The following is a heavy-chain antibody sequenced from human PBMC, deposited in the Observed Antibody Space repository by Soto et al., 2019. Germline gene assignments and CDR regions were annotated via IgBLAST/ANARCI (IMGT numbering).Heavy chain of an antibody. Sequence: PSETLSLTCTVSGGSISSYYLSWIRQPPGKGLEWIGYIYYSGSTNYNPSLKSRVTISVDTSKNQFSLKLSSVTAADTAVYYCARGRKCSSTSCYGFSYAFDIWGQGTMVTVSS. V-gene: IGHV4-59*01. CDR2: IYYSGST. D-gene: IGHD2-2*01. CDR1: GGSISSYY. J-gene: IGHJ3*02. CDR3: ARGRKCSSTSCYGFSYAFDI.